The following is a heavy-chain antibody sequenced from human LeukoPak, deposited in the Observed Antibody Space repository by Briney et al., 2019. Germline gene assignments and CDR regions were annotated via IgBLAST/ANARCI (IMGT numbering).Heavy chain of an antibody. CDR2: IKEDESEK. CDR1: GFTVSSGNY. D-gene: IGHD3-10*01. V-gene: IGHV3-7*01. Sequence: PGGSLRLSCAVSGFTVSSGNYMSWVRQAPGNGPEWVANIKEDESEKNYADSVKGRFTISRDSAKNSLYLQMNSLRAEDTAVYYCARVGSGSSYRPFDYWGQGTLVTVSS. CDR3: ARVGSGSSYRPFDY. J-gene: IGHJ4*02.